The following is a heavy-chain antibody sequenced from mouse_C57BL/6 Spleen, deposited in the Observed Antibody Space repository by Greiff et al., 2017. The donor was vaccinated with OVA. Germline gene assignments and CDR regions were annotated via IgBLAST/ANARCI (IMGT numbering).Heavy chain of an antibody. CDR2: IYPRSGNT. CDR1: GYTFTSYG. D-gene: IGHD1-1*01. V-gene: IGHV1-81*01. Sequence: VHLVESGAELARPGASVKLSCKASGYTFTSYGISWVKQRTGQGLEWIGEIYPRSGNTYYNEKFKGKATLTADKSSSTAYMELRSLTSEDSAVYFCAREGITTVVATRDYWGQGTTLTVSS. J-gene: IGHJ2*01. CDR3: AREGITTVVATRDY.